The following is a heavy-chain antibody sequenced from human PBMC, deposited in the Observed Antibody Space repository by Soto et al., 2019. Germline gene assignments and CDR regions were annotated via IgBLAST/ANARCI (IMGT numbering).Heavy chain of an antibody. V-gene: IGHV1-69*13. J-gene: IGHJ6*02. CDR3: ARAATADYYGMDV. Sequence: SVKVSCKASVGTFSSYAISWVRQAPGQGLDWMGGIITIFGTANYEQKFQGRVKITADESTSTAYMELSSLRSEDKAVYYCARAATADYYGMDVWGQGTTVTVSS. CDR2: IITIFGTA. D-gene: IGHD5-18*01. CDR1: VGTFSSYA.